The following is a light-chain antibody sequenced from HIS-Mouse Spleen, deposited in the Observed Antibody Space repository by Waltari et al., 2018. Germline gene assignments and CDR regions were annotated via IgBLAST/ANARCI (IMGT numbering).Light chain of an antibody. J-gene: IGLJ3*02. CDR1: SSDVVSYNL. Sequence: QSALTQPASVSGSPGQSITISCTGTSSDVVSYNLVSCYQQHPGKAPNLMIYEGSKRPSGVSNRFSGSKSGNTASLTISGLQAEDEADYYCCSYAGSSTWVFGGGTKLTVL. V-gene: IGLV2-23*01. CDR2: EGS. CDR3: CSYAGSSTWV.